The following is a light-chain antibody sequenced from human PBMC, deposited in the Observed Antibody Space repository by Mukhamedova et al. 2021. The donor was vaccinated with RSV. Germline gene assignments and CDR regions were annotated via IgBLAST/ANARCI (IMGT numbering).Light chain of an antibody. J-gene: IGKJ2*01. CDR3: LQDYNRPYT. CDR2: AIS. Sequence: WYQRRVHGQAPKLLIYAISTLQGGVPSRFSGSGSGTDFTLTISSLQPEAFATYYCLQDYNRPYTFGQGTKLEIK. V-gene: IGKV1-6*01.